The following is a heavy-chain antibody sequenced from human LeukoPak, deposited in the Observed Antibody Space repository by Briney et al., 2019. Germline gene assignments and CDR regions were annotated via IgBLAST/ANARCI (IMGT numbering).Heavy chain of an antibody. CDR1: GYTFTGYY. CDR3: ATDKREYSYGSNWFDP. D-gene: IGHD5-18*01. J-gene: IGHJ5*02. CDR2: INPNSGGT. Sequence: GDSVKVSCKASGYTFTGYYMHWVRQAPGQGREWMGWINPNSGGTNYAQKFQGRVTMTRDTSISTAYMELSRLRSDDTAVYYCATDKREYSYGSNWFDPWGQGTLVTVSS. V-gene: IGHV1-2*02.